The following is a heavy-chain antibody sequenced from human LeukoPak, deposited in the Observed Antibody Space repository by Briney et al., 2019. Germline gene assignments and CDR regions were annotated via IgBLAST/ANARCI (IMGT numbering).Heavy chain of an antibody. CDR1: GYTLTDYY. V-gene: IGHV1-2*02. D-gene: IGHD3-22*01. J-gene: IGHJ4*02. CDR3: ARVAYYYDSSGYFNY. Sequence: GASVKVSCKASGYTLTDYYMHWVRQAPGQGLEWMGWINPNSGATKSAQKFQGRVTMTRDTSISTAYMELRSLRSDDTAVYYCARVAYYYDSSGYFNYWGQGTLVTVSS. CDR2: INPNSGAT.